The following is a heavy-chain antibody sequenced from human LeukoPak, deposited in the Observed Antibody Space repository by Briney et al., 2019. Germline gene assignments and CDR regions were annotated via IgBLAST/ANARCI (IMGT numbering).Heavy chain of an antibody. V-gene: IGHV4-39*01. J-gene: IGHJ3*02. D-gene: IGHD2-2*02. Sequence: SETLSLTCTVSGGSISSSSYYWGWIRQPPGKGLEWIGSIYYSGSTYYNPSLKSRVTISVDTSKNQFSLKLSSVTAADTAVYYCARGRYCSSTSCYIPHDAFDIWGQGTMVTVSS. CDR2: IYYSGST. CDR1: GGSISSSSYY. CDR3: ARGRYCSSTSCYIPHDAFDI.